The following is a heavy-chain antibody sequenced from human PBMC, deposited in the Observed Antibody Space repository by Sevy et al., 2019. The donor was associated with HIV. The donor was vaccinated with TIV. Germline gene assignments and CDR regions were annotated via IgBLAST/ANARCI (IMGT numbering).Heavy chain of an antibody. CDR2: ISGSGGST. Sequence: GESLKISCAASGFTFSSYAMSWVRQAPGKGLEWVSAISGSGGSTYYADSVKGRFTISRDNSKNTLYLQMNSLRAEDTAVYYCAKRQTYYYDSSGYLEYFQHWGHGTLVTVSS. D-gene: IGHD3-22*01. CDR1: GFTFSSYA. J-gene: IGHJ1*01. CDR3: AKRQTYYYDSSGYLEYFQH. V-gene: IGHV3-23*01.